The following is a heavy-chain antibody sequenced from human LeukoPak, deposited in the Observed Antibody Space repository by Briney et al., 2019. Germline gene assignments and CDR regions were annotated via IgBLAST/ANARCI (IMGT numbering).Heavy chain of an antibody. V-gene: IGHV3-23*01. CDR3: AKVVSGYHFDY. CDR1: GFTFSSYG. Sequence: GGSLRLSCAASGFTFSSYGMSWVRRAPGKGPEWVPGISGSGGNTYYADSVKGRFTISGDNSQNTLYLQMNTLRAEDTAVYYCAKVVSGYHFDYWGQGTLVTVSS. D-gene: IGHD5-12*01. CDR2: ISGSGGNT. J-gene: IGHJ4*02.